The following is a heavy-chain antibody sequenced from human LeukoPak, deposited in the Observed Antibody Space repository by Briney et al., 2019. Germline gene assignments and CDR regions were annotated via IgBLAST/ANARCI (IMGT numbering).Heavy chain of an antibody. V-gene: IGHV1-18*01. Sequence: ASVKVSCRASNYTFTSYGISWVRQAPGQGLEWMAWINAYNGDTNYAQKLQGRVTLTTDTSTSTAYMELRSLRSDDTAVYYCARDGSGVWFDYWGQGTLVTVSS. CDR2: INAYNGDT. CDR1: NYTFTSYG. J-gene: IGHJ4*02. CDR3: ARDGSGVWFDY. D-gene: IGHD3-10*01.